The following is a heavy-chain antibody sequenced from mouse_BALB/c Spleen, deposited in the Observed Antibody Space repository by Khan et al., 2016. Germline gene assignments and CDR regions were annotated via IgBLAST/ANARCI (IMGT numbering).Heavy chain of an antibody. J-gene: IGHJ2*01. CDR3: ATGSTTVIATWWHY. Sequence: QIQLVQSGPELKKPGETVKISCKASGYTFTNFGINWVRQAPGKGLEWMDWINTNTGETTYADDFKGRFAFSLETSASTAYLQINNLKNEDTATYFCATGSTTVIATWWHYWGQGTTLTVSS. CDR2: INTNTGET. V-gene: IGHV9-3-1*01. CDR1: GYTFTNFG. D-gene: IGHD1-1*01.